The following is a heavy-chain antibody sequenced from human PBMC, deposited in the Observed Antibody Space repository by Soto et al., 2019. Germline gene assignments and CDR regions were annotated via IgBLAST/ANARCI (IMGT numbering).Heavy chain of an antibody. D-gene: IGHD3-10*01. J-gene: IGHJ4*02. CDR1: GGTFSIYT. CDR3: VVGSGGYHY. CDR2: IIPILGLA. V-gene: IGHV1-69*02. Sequence: QVQLVQSGAEVKKPGSSVKVSCKASGGTFSIYTITWVRQAPGQGLEWMGRIIPILGLANYAQTFQGRLKITADKSTSTVFMELYSLRSEDTAVHYCVVGSGGYHYGGQGTLVTVSS.